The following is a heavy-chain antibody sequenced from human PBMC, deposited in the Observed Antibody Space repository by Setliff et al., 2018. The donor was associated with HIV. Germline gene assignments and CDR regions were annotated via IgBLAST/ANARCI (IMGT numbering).Heavy chain of an antibody. Sequence: PSETLSLTCTVSGGSISNHYWNWIRQPPGKGLEWIATIYNSGDTVSNPSLKSRVTISVDTSKNQFSLNVTSVTAADTAVYYCARIPQLLDYAMDVWGQGTTVTVSS. CDR2: IYNSGDT. CDR1: GGSISNHY. D-gene: IGHD2-2*01. J-gene: IGHJ6*02. V-gene: IGHV4-59*08. CDR3: ARIPQLLDYAMDV.